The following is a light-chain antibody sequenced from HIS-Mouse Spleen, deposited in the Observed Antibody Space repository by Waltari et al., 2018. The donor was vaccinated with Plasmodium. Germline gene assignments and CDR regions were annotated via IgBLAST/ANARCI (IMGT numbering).Light chain of an antibody. CDR2: EVS. V-gene: IGLV2-8*01. CDR1: SSDVGGYNY. Sequence: QSALTQPPSASGSPGQSVTISCTGTSSDVGGYNYAPWYQQHPGKAPKRMIYEVSKRPSGVPDRFSGSKSGNTASLTVSGLQAEDEADYYCSSYAGSNNLVFGGGTKLTVL. CDR3: SSYAGSNNLV. J-gene: IGLJ2*01.